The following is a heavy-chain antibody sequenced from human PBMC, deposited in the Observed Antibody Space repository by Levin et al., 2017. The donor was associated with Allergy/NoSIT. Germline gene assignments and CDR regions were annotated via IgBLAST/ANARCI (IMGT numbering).Heavy chain of an antibody. CDR2: INSGCTTI. J-gene: IGHJ4*02. V-gene: IGHV3-48*01. CDR3: ARGFYASGSQFDY. Sequence: GGSLRLSCAASDFSFSSYGMNWVRQAPGKGLEWISYINSGCTTIHYADSVKGRFTISRDNAKNSLFLQMNSLRAEDTAVYYCARGFYASGSQFDYWGQGTLVTVSS. CDR1: DFSFSSYG. D-gene: IGHD3-10*01.